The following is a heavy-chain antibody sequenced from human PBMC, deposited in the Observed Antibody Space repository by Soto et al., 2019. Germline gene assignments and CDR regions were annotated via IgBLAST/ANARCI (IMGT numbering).Heavy chain of an antibody. Sequence: GGSLRLSCAASGFTFITYDMHWVRQATGKGLEWVSPIGTAGDTYYPGSVKGRFTISRENAKNSLYLQMNNLRAGDTAVYYCTRGGYYGSGSYYQKYYFDYWGQGALVTVSS. J-gene: IGHJ4*02. CDR3: TRGGYYGSGSYYQKYYFDY. CDR1: GFTFITYD. D-gene: IGHD3-10*01. V-gene: IGHV3-13*01. CDR2: IGTAGDT.